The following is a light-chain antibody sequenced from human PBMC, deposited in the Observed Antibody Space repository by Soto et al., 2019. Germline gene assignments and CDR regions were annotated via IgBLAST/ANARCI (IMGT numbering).Light chain of an antibody. V-gene: IGLV1-44*01. CDR3: ATWDDSLNGVV. CDR2: SYN. CDR1: SSNIGSNT. Sequence: QPVLTQPPSASGTPGQRVTISCSGSSSNIGSNTVNWYQHLPGTAPKLLIYSYNQRPSGVPDRFSGSKSGTSASLAISGLQSEDEADYYCATWDDSLNGVVFGGGTKLTVL. J-gene: IGLJ2*01.